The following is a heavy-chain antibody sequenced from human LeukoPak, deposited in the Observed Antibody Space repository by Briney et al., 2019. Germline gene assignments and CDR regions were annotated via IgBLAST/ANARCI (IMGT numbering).Heavy chain of an antibody. D-gene: IGHD3-10*01. Sequence: GGSLRLSCAASGFTFSSYAMPWVRQAPGRGLEYVSAISSNGGSTYYANSVKGRFTISRDNSKNTLYLQMGSLRAEDMAVYYFARSPPDGLLWFGEGYFDYWGQGTLVTVSS. J-gene: IGHJ4*02. CDR3: ARSPPDGLLWFGEGYFDY. V-gene: IGHV3-64*01. CDR1: GFTFSSYA. CDR2: ISSNGGST.